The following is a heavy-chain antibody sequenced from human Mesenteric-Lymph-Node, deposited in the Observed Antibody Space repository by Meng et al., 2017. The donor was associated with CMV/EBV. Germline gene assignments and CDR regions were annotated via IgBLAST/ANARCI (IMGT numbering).Heavy chain of an antibody. CDR1: GYTFTSYG. D-gene: IGHD1-1*01. Sequence: KVSCKASGYTFTSYGSNWVRQAPGQGLEWMGWISGYKDDTNYAQNLQGRVTMTTDTSTSTAYMELRSLRSDDTAVYYCARDSGADYWGQGTLVTVSS. V-gene: IGHV1-18*01. J-gene: IGHJ4*02. CDR3: ARDSGADY. CDR2: ISGYKDDT.